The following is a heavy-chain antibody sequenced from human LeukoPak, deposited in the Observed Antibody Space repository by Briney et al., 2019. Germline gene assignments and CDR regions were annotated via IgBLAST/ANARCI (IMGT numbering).Heavy chain of an antibody. J-gene: IGHJ4*02. CDR2: IYHSGSA. V-gene: IGHV4-38-2*02. Sequence: SETLSLTCSVSRYSISSGYYWAWIRQPPGQGLEWIGSIYHSGSAYYNASLKSRVTISVDTSKNQFSLELPSVTAADTAVYYCAISLYGDYVGLDYWGQGTLVTVSS. CDR1: RYSISSGYY. D-gene: IGHD4-17*01. CDR3: AISLYGDYVGLDY.